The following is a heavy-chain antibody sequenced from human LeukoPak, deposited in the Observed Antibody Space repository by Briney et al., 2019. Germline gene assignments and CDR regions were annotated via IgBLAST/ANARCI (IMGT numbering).Heavy chain of an antibody. Sequence: ASVKVSCKASGYTFTSYGISWVRQAPGQGLEWMGWISVYNGNTNYAHKLQGRVTMTTYTSTRTAYMELRSLRSDDTAVYYCARLPMIVVAEYNWFDPWGQGTLVTVSS. D-gene: IGHD3-22*01. CDR3: ARLPMIVVAEYNWFDP. J-gene: IGHJ5*02. CDR2: ISVYNGNT. V-gene: IGHV1-18*01. CDR1: GYTFTSYG.